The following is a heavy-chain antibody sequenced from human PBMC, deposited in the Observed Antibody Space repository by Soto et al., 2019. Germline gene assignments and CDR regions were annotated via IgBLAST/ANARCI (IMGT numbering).Heavy chain of an antibody. V-gene: IGHV3-72*01. D-gene: IGHD6-13*01. J-gene: IGHJ4*02. CDR2: SRDKTRGYST. Sequence: EVQLVEYGGGLVQPGGSLRLSCVASGLSISDYYMDWVRQAPGKEMEWIGRSRDKTRGYSTEFAASVKGRFTVSRDDSKNSLYLQLNSLKTDDTAVYYCIRSQQLVMGHYYFDSWGQGTLVTVSS. CDR3: IRSQQLVMGHYYFDS. CDR1: GLSISDYY.